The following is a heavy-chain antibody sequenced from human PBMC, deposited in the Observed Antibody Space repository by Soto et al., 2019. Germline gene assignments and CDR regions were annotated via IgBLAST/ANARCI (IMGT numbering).Heavy chain of an antibody. J-gene: IGHJ4*02. V-gene: IGHV4-30-2*01. CDR3: AREDSGAFFDF. D-gene: IGHD2-15*01. CDR1: GGSIISGGYS. CDR2: IYSGTT. Sequence: LSVTCAVSGGSIISGGYSWSWIRQPPGKGLEWIGYIYSGTTHYNPSLESRVTIAMDRSKNQVSLSLKSVTAADTAVYYCAREDSGAFFDFWGQGTLVTVSS.